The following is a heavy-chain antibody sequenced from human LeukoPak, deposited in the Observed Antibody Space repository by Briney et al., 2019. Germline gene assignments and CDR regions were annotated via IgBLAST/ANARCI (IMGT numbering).Heavy chain of an antibody. V-gene: IGHV3-7*01. D-gene: IGHD5-18*01. CDR2: IKDDGSET. CDR3: AREPRVYSYGL. J-gene: IGHJ4*02. CDR1: RFTFSNYW. Sequence: PGGSLRLSCAASRFTFSNYWMAWVRQAPGKGLEWVANIKDDGSETYYVASVKGRFTISRDNAKDSLYLQMNSLRAEDTAVYYCAREPRVYSYGLWGRGTLVTVSS.